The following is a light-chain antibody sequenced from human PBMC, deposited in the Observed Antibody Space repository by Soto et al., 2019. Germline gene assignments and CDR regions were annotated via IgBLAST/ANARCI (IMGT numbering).Light chain of an antibody. CDR3: SSYTSSSTYV. CDR2: DVS. V-gene: IGLV2-14*01. CDR1: SSEVGGYNY. Sequence: QSVLTQPASVSGSPGQSITISCTGTSSEVGGYNYVSWYQQHPGKAPKLMIYDVSNRPSEVSNRFSGSKSGNTASLTISGLQAEDEADYYCSSYTSSSTYVFGTGTKVTVL. J-gene: IGLJ1*01.